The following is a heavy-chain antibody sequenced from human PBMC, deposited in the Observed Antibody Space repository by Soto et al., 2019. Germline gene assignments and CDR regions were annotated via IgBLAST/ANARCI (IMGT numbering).Heavy chain of an antibody. J-gene: IGHJ4*02. D-gene: IGHD3-10*01. CDR1: GFTFSSYS. CDR3: AKKVNSGPGSQYFDY. CDR2: FRTSGDGGTT. V-gene: IGHV3-23*01. Sequence: GGSLRLSCAASGFTFSSYSMSWVRQAPGKGLEWVSGFRTSGDGGTTYYADPVKGRFTISRDNSKNMLFLQMNSLRAEDTAIYYCAKKVNSGPGSQYFDYWGQGTLVTVSS.